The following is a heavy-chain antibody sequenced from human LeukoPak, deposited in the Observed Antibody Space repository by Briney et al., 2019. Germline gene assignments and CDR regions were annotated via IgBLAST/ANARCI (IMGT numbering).Heavy chain of an antibody. Sequence: ASVRVSCKASGYTFTGYYIHWVRQAPGQGLEWMGWINPDGDVTKSAQKFQGRVTMTTDKSINTVFMELSGLTSDDTALYYCARGPNHYYYMDFWGKGTTVSVSS. D-gene: IGHD2-8*01. V-gene: IGHV1-2*02. CDR2: INPDGDVT. J-gene: IGHJ6*03. CDR3: ARGPNHYYYMDF. CDR1: GYTFTGYY.